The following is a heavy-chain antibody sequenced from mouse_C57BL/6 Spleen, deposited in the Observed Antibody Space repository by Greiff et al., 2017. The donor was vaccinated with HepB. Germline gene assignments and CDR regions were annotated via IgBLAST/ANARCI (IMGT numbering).Heavy chain of an antibody. CDR1: GFTFSSYG. CDR3: ARQGSTMITHYIDY. D-gene: IGHD2-4*01. J-gene: IGHJ2*01. CDR2: ISSGGSYT. Sequence: DVKLVESGGDLVKPGGSLKLSCAASGFTFSSYGMSWVRQTPDKRLEWVATISSGGSYTYYPDSVKGRFTISRDNAKNTLYLQMSSLKSEDTAMYYCARQGSTMITHYIDYWGQGTTLTVSS. V-gene: IGHV5-6*02.